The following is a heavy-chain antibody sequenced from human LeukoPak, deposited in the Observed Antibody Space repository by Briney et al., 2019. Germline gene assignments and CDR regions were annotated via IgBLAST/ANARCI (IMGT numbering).Heavy chain of an antibody. CDR2: INPSGGGT. D-gene: IGHD3-22*01. V-gene: IGHV1-46*01. CDR1: GYTFSRYY. J-gene: IGHJ4*02. Sequence: ASVKVSFKASGYTFSRYYMHWVRQAPGQGLEWMGIINPSGGGTTYAQKFRGRVTMTRDTSTGTVFMELSSLRSDDTAVYFCARNYYDTAGHFGYWGQGTLVTVSS. CDR3: ARNYYDTAGHFGY.